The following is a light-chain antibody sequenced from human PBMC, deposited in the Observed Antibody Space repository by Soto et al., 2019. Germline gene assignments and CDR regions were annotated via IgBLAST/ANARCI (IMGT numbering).Light chain of an antibody. CDR2: DAS. CDR1: QSIGTY. V-gene: IGKV3-11*01. Sequence: EIVLTQSPATLSLSPGERATLSCRASQSIGTYLAWYQQKPGQAPRLLIYDASNRATGIPARFSGGGSGTDFTLTISSLEPEDFAVHYCQQRNPLTFGGGTKVDIK. CDR3: QQRNPLT. J-gene: IGKJ4*01.